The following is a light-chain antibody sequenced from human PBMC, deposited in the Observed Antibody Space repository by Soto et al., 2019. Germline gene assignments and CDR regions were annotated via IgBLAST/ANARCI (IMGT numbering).Light chain of an antibody. CDR2: GAS. Sequence: QLTQSPSSLSASVGDRVTITCRASQDISVYLAWYQQKPGKAPKLPIYGASTLQSGVPSRFSGSGSGTDFTLTISSLQPEDFASYYCQQVNTHSYTFGQGTKLEIK. J-gene: IGKJ2*01. CDR3: QQVNTHSYT. CDR1: QDISVY. V-gene: IGKV1-9*01.